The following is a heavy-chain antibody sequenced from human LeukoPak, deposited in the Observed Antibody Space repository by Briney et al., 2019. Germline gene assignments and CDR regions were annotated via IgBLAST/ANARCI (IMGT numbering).Heavy chain of an antibody. CDR2: INHSGST. D-gene: IGHD4-11*01. J-gene: IGHJ6*02. V-gene: IGHV4-34*01. Sequence: SETLSLTCAVYGGSFSGYYWSWIRQPPGKGLEWIGEINHSGSTNYNPSLKSRVTISVDTSKNQFSLKLSSVTAADTAVYYCALHDYSNSEAHYGMDVWGQGTTVTVSS. CDR3: ALHDYSNSEAHYGMDV. CDR1: GGSFSGYY.